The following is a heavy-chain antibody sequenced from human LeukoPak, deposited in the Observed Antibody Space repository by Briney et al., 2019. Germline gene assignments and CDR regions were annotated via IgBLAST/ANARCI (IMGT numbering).Heavy chain of an antibody. V-gene: IGHV4-4*07. CDR1: GGSISSYY. D-gene: IGHD6-19*01. CDR3: ARGKVVAGTPGQNSWDY. J-gene: IGHJ4*02. Sequence: ASETLSLTCTVSGGSISSYYWNWIRQPAGKGLEWVGRIYTSGSTNYNPSLKSRVSMSVDTSKNQFSLKLSSVTAADTAVYYCARGKVVAGTPGQNSWDYWGQGTLVTVSS. CDR2: IYTSGST.